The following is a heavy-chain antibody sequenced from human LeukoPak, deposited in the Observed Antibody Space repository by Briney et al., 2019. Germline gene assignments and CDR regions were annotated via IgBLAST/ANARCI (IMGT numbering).Heavy chain of an antibody. D-gene: IGHD4-17*01. Sequence: GGSLRLSCAASGFTFNLAWINWVRQAPGKGLEWVGRIKNRIDGGTTDYAAPVKGRFTISRDDSKNTVYLQMNSLKSEDTALYYCNTDGDYGDYVDSWGQGTLVTVSS. CDR1: GFTFNLAW. V-gene: IGHV3-15*07. CDR2: IKNRIDGGTT. J-gene: IGHJ4*02. CDR3: NTDGDYGDYVDS.